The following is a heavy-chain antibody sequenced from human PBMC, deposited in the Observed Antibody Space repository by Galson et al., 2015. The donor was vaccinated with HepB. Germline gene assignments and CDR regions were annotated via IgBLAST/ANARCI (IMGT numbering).Heavy chain of an antibody. CDR1: GGTFSSYA. J-gene: IGHJ6*03. Sequence: SVKVSCKASGGTFSSYAISWVRQAPGQGLEWMGGIIPIFGTADYAQKFQGRVTITADESTSTAYMELSSLRSEDTAVYYCARATIVLNYMDVWGKGTTVTVSS. V-gene: IGHV1-69*13. D-gene: IGHD3-3*01. CDR3: ARATIVLNYMDV. CDR2: IIPIFGTA.